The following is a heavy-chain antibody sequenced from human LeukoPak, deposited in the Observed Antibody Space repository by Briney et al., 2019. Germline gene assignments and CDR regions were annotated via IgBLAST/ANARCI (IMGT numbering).Heavy chain of an antibody. V-gene: IGHV1-8*03. CDR1: RYSFTSYD. J-gene: IGHJ4*02. D-gene: IGHD3-16*01. CDR3: ARTRESYWVPELDY. Sequence: ASVKVSCKPSRYSFTSYDINWVRQATGHGLEWMGWMNPNSGNTGYAQKFQGRVTITRNTSISTAYMELSSLRSEDTAVYYCARTRESYWVPELDYWGQGTLVTVSS. CDR2: MNPNSGNT.